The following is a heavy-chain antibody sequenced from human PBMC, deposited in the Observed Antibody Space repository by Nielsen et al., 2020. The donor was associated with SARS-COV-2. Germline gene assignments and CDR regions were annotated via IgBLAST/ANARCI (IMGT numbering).Heavy chain of an antibody. CDR3: ARGMSSGGYFISWFDP. J-gene: IGHJ5*02. CDR1: GYTFTSYY. V-gene: IGHV1-46*01. Sequence: ASVKVSYKASGYTFTSYYMHWVRQAPGQGLEWMGIINPSGGSTSYAQKFQGRVTMTRDTSTSTVYMELSSLRSEDTAVYYCARGMSSGGYFISWFDPWGQGTLVTVSS. D-gene: IGHD1-26*01. CDR2: INPSGGST.